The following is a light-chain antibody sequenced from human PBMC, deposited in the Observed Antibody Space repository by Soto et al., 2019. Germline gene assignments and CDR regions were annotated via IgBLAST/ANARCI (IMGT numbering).Light chain of an antibody. V-gene: IGKV2-28*01. CDR3: MQALQTPWT. J-gene: IGKJ1*01. Sequence: DIVMTQSPLSLLVTPGEPASISCRSSQSLLHSNGYNYLDWYLQKPGQSPQLLIYLGSNRASGVPDRFSSSGSGTDFTLKISRVEAEDVGVYDCMQALQTPWTFGQWTKVDI. CDR1: QSLLHSNGYNY. CDR2: LGS.